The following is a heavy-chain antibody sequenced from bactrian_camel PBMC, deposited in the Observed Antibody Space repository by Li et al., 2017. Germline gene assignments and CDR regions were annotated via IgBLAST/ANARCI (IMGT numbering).Heavy chain of an antibody. CDR1: GYTSDRSTC. CDR2: IDSDGST. J-gene: IGHJ6*01. CDR3: AADSGLPCRSGVRGY. V-gene: IGHV3S9*01. Sequence: HVQLVESGGGSVQAGGSLRLSCAASGYTSDRSTCMAWFRQVPGKGREGVARIDSDGSTTYADSVKGRFTISKDNAKNTVYLQMNSLKPEDTAMYFCAADSGLPCRSGVRGYWGQGTQVTVS. D-gene: IGHD5*01.